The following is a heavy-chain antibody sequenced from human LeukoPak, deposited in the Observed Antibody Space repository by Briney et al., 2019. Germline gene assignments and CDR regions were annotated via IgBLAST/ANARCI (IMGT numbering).Heavy chain of an antibody. CDR1: GFTFGDYA. Sequence: PGRSLRLSCTGSGFTFGDYAMSWVRQAPGKGLEWVGVITSKAYGGTIEYGPSVKGRFTISRDDSKSIAYLQMNSLKTEDTAVYYCARVRLSGTPPFYDYWGQGTLVTVSS. CDR2: ITSKAYGGTI. D-gene: IGHD1-26*01. J-gene: IGHJ4*02. CDR3: ARVRLSGTPPFYDY. V-gene: IGHV3-49*04.